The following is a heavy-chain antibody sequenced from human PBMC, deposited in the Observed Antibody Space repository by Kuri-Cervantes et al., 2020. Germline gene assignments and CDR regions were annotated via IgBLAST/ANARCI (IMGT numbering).Heavy chain of an antibody. CDR1: GFTFSSYA. CDR3: AKSWWRPAVGGHFDY. J-gene: IGHJ4*02. V-gene: IGHV3-30*18. Sequence: GGSLRLSCAASGFTFSSYAMHWVRQAPGKGLEWVAVISHDGSNKYYADSVKGRFTISRDNSKNTLYLQMNSLRAEDTAVYYCAKSWWRPAVGGHFDYWGQGTLVTVSS. CDR2: ISHDGSNK. D-gene: IGHD2-15*01.